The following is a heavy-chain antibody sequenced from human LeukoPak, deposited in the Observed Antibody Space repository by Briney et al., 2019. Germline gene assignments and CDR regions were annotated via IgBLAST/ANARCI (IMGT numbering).Heavy chain of an antibody. CDR2: IIPIFGTA. Sequence: SVKVSCKASGGTFSSYAISWVRQAPGQGLEWMGRIIPIFGTANYAQKFQRRVTITTDESTSTAYMELSSLRSEDTAVYYCARDPVYSGSYLPWGWGQGTLVTVSS. J-gene: IGHJ4*02. CDR3: ARDPVYSGSYLPWG. V-gene: IGHV1-69*05. D-gene: IGHD1-26*01. CDR1: GGTFSSYA.